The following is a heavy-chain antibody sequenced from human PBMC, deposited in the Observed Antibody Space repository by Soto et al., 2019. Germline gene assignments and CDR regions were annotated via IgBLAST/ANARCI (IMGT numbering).Heavy chain of an antibody. D-gene: IGHD2-2*03. Sequence: ETLSLTCAVYGGSFSGYYWSWIRQPPGKGLEWIGEINHSGSTNYNPSLKSRVTISVDTSKNQFSLKLSSVTAADTAVYYCARGADGYCSSSSCYGPNWFDPWGQGTLVTVSS. CDR2: INHSGST. J-gene: IGHJ5*02. CDR1: GGSFSGYY. CDR3: ARGADGYCSSSSCYGPNWFDP. V-gene: IGHV4-34*01.